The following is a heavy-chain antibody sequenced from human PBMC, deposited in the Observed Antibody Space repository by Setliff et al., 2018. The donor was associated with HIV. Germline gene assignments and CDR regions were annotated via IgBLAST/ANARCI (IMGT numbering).Heavy chain of an antibody. J-gene: IGHJ6*03. D-gene: IGHD3-22*01. CDR3: ARETYYYDNPQYYYYYMDV. Sequence: SETLSLTCSVSGGSISSSTYYWGWIRQSPGKGLEWIGSIYYSGSTYYNPSLKSRVTISVDTSKNQFSLKLSSVTAADTAVYYCARETYYYDNPQYYYYYMDVWGKGTTVTVSS. CDR1: GGSISSSTYY. CDR2: IYYSGST. V-gene: IGHV4-39*01.